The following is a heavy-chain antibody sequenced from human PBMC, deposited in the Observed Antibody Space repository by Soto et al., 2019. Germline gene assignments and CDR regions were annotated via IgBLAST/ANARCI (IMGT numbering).Heavy chain of an antibody. CDR3: AHRQTYCGGNCYSGFDY. D-gene: IGHD2-21*02. CDR1: GFSLTTSGVG. Sequence: QITLKESGPTLVKPTQTLTLTCTFSGFSLTTSGVGVGWIRHPPGKALEWLALIYWDDDKRYSPSLKSRLTITKNTSKNQVVLTMTNMDPVDTATYYCAHRQTYCGGNCYSGFDYWGQGTLVTVSS. J-gene: IGHJ4*02. CDR2: IYWDDDK. V-gene: IGHV2-5*02.